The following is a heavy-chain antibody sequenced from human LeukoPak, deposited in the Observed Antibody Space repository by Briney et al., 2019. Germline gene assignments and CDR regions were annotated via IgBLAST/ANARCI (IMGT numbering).Heavy chain of an antibody. Sequence: ASVKVSCKASSYTFTSYGISWVRQAPGQGLEWMGWISAYNGNTNYAQKLQGRVTMTTDTSTSTAYMELRSLRSDDTAVYYCARDYYYDSSGYYPGGDYWGQGTLVTVSS. CDR1: SYTFTSYG. V-gene: IGHV1-18*01. CDR3: ARDYYYDSSGYYPGGDY. CDR2: ISAYNGNT. J-gene: IGHJ4*02. D-gene: IGHD3-22*01.